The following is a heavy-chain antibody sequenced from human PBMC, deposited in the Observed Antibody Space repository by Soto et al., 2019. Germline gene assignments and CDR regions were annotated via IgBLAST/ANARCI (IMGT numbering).Heavy chain of an antibody. V-gene: IGHV1-3*01. CDR1: GYTFTSYA. Sequence: ASVKVSCKASGYTFTSYAIHWVRQAPGQRLEWMGWINAGNGNTKYSQKFQGRVTITRDTSASTAYMELSSLRSEDTAVYYCARGDYDFWSGYPLNYYYGMDVWGQGTTVTVSS. D-gene: IGHD3-3*01. J-gene: IGHJ6*02. CDR2: INAGNGNT. CDR3: ARGDYDFWSGYPLNYYYGMDV.